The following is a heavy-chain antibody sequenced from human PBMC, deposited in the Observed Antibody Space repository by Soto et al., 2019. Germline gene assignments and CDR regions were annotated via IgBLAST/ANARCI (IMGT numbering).Heavy chain of an antibody. CDR1: GYTFTSYG. CDR2: ISAYNGNT. Sequence: GASVKVSCKASGYTFTSYGISWVRQAPGQGLEWMGWISAYNGNTNHAQKLQGRVTMTTDTSTSTAYMELRSLRSDDTAVYYCAIAVAVYDYFDYWGQGSLVTVSS. CDR3: AIAVAVYDYFDY. J-gene: IGHJ4*02. V-gene: IGHV1-18*01. D-gene: IGHD6-19*01.